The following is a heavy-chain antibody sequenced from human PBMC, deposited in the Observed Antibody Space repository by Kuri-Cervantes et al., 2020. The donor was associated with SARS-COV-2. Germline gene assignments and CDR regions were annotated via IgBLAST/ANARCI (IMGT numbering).Heavy chain of an antibody. CDR2: IYYSGST. J-gene: IGHJ4*02. D-gene: IGHD2-8*01. V-gene: IGHV4-39*01. Sequence: GSLRLSCTVSGGSISSSSYYWGWIRQPPGKGLEWIGSIYYSGSTYYNPSLKSRVTISVDTSKNPFSLKLSSVTAADTAVYYCARQAIVLMVYATTFDYWGQGTLVTVSS. CDR3: ARQAIVLMVYATTFDY. CDR1: GGSISSSSYY.